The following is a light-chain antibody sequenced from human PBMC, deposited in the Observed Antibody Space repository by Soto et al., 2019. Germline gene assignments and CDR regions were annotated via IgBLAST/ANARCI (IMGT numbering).Light chain of an antibody. V-gene: IGKV2D-29*01. J-gene: IGKJ1*01. CDR2: AVS. Sequence: NVMTQTPLSLSVTPAQPASISCKSGQSLLQSDGNTYVYWYLQKPGQPPQLLSYAVSNRLSGVPDRFSGSGSGTDFTLKISRVDAEDVGVYYCMQSIQLPRTFGQGTKVDIK. CDR3: MQSIQLPRT. CDR1: QSLLQSDGNTY.